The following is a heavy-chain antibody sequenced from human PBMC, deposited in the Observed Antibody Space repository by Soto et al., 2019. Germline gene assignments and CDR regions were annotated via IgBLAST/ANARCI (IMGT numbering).Heavy chain of an antibody. D-gene: IGHD4-4*01. J-gene: IGHJ5*02. V-gene: IGHV3-21*01. CDR2: ISSRRNI. CDR1: GFIFSTYT. Sequence: GGSLRLSCAASGFIFSTYTMNWVRQAPGKGLEWVSSISSRRNIYYADSVKGRFTISRDNAKNSLFLQMNSLGAEAAAVYYCARGLSDYSNYPWGQGTLVTVSS. CDR3: ARGLSDYSNYP.